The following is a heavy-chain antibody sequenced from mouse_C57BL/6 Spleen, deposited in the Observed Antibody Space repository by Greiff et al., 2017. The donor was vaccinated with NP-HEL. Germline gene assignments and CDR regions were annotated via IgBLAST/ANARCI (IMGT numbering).Heavy chain of an antibody. Sequence: QVQLQQPGAELVRPGSSVKLSCKASGYTFTSYWMHWVKQRPIQGLEWIGNIDPSDSETHYNQKFKDKATLTVDKSSSTAYMQLSSLTSEDSAVYYCAISNWDEGFAYWGQGTLVTVSA. J-gene: IGHJ3*01. CDR2: IDPSDSET. V-gene: IGHV1-52*01. CDR3: AISNWDEGFAY. D-gene: IGHD4-1*01. CDR1: GYTFTSYW.